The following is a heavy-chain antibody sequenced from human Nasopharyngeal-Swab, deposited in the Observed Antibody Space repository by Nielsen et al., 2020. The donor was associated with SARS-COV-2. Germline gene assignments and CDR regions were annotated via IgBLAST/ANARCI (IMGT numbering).Heavy chain of an antibody. D-gene: IGHD3-10*01. Sequence: LTCAASGFTFSSYGMHWVRQAPGKGLEWVAVISYDGSNKYYADSVKGRFTISRDNSKNTLYLQMYSLRAEDTAVYYCARGVMVQGVNGYYYGMDVWGQGTTVTVSS. CDR1: GFTFSSYG. CDR2: ISYDGSNK. CDR3: ARGVMVQGVNGYYYGMDV. V-gene: IGHV3-30*03. J-gene: IGHJ6*02.